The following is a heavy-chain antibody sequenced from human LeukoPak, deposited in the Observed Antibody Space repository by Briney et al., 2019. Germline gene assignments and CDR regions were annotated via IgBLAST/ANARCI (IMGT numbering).Heavy chain of an antibody. Sequence: GGSLRLSCAASGFTFSSYAMSWVRQAPGKGLEWVSAISGSGGSTYYADSVKCLFTISRDNSKNTLYLQMNSLRAEDTAVYYCAKDLVRRTWFDPWGQGTLVTVSS. D-gene: IGHD3-16*01. V-gene: IGHV3-23*01. CDR2: ISGSGGST. CDR3: AKDLVRRTWFDP. CDR1: GFTFSSYA. J-gene: IGHJ5*02.